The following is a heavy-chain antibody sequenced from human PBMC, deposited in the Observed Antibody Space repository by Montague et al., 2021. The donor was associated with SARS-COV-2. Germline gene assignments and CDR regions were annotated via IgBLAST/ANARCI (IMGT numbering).Heavy chain of an antibody. CDR1: GDSFSSSSYY. D-gene: IGHD3-16*02. J-gene: IGHJ4*02. CDR3: ARHRNDDDEVLGTHRYTPDY. V-gene: IGHV4-39*01. Sequence: SETLSLTCSVSGDSFSSSSYYWGWIRQPPGKGPEWIGSIYYSGSTNYNPSLKSRVAMSVDTSKKQFSLRLTSMTAADTAVYYCARHRNDDDEVLGTHRYTPDYWGQGSLVTVSS. CDR2: IYYSGST.